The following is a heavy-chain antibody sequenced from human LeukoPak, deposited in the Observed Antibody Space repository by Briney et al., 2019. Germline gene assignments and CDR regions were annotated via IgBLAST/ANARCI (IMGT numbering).Heavy chain of an antibody. J-gene: IGHJ4*02. CDR1: GGTFSSYA. D-gene: IGHD3-3*01. CDR3: ARGDFWSGYQRQSPLNY. CDR2: IIPIFGTA. V-gene: IGHV1-69*01. Sequence: SVKVSCKASGGTFSSYAISWLRQAPGQGLEWMGGIIPIFGTANYAQKFQGRVTITADESTSTAYMELSSLRSEDTAVYYCARGDFWSGYQRQSPLNYWGQGTLVTVSS.